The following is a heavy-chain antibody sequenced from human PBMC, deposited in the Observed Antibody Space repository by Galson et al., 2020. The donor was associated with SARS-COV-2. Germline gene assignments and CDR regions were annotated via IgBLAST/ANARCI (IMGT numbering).Heavy chain of an antibody. CDR1: GYSVSTTNY. CDR2: VYPSGTT. Sequence: SETLSLTCTVSGYSVSTTNYWGWVRQPPGRGLEWIGSVYPSGTTYYNPSLKSRVTISVDTSKNQFSLRLDSVTAADTALYYCARQGVNMIVLVTVPGWYFDLWGRRTLVTVSS. CDR3: ARQGVNMIVLVTVPGWYFDL. D-gene: IGHD3-22*01. V-gene: IGHV4-38-2*02. J-gene: IGHJ2*01.